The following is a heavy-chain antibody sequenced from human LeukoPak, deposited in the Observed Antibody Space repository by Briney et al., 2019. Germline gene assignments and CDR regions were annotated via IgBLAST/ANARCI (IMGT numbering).Heavy chain of an antibody. Sequence: PGGSLRLSCATSGFTFSSYAMSWVRQAPGKGLEWVSGIGASGGSTYYADSVKGRFTISRDNSKNTLYLQMNSLRDEDTAVYYCAREDRDYDSSGYYGYWDQGTLVTVSS. CDR1: GFTFSSYA. CDR2: IGASGGST. D-gene: IGHD3-22*01. CDR3: AREDRDYDSSGYYGY. J-gene: IGHJ4*02. V-gene: IGHV3-23*01.